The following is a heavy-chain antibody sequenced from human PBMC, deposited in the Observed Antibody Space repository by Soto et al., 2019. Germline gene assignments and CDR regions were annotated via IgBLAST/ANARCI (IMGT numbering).Heavy chain of an antibody. J-gene: IGHJ6*02. D-gene: IGHD1-26*01. Sequence: GASVKVSCKASGGTFSSYAISWVRQAPGQGLEWMGGIIPIFGTANYAQKFQGRVTITADESTSTAYMELSSLRSEDTAVYYCAGDLGQRSGYSYYYGMDVWGQGTLVTVSS. CDR2: IIPIFGTA. V-gene: IGHV1-69*13. CDR3: AGDLGQRSGYSYYYGMDV. CDR1: GGTFSSYA.